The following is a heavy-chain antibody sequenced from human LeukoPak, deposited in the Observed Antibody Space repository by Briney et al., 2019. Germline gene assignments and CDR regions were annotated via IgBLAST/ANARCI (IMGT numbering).Heavy chain of an antibody. V-gene: IGHV3-23*05. J-gene: IGHJ3*02. CDR3: AKAFREFGTSSSYSSFDT. Sequence: GGSLRLSCAASGFTFSSFALSWVRQVPGKGLEWVSGVSYTRIATYYADSVKGRFTISRDDSQNILYLQMNGLRAEDTAVYFCAKAFREFGTSSSYSSFDTWGQGTMVTVSS. CDR1: GFTFSSFA. CDR2: VSYTRIAT. D-gene: IGHD5-18*01.